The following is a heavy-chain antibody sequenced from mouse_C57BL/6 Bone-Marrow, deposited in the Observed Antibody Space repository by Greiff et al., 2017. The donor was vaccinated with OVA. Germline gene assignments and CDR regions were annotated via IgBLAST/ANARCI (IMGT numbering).Heavy chain of an antibody. J-gene: IGHJ4*01. CDR2: IRHKANGYTT. CDR1: GFTFTDYY. V-gene: IGHV7-3*01. Sequence: EVQGVESGGGLVQPGGSLSLSCAASGFTFTDYYMSWVRQPPGKALEWLGFIRHKANGYTTAYSASVKGRFTISRDNSQSILYLQMNAQRAEDSATYYCARHCHYYGSTYAMDYWGQGTSVTVSS. CDR3: ARHCHYYGSTYAMDY. D-gene: IGHD1-1*01.